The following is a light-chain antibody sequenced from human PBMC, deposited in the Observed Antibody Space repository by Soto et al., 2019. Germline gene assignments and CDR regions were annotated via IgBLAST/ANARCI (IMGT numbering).Light chain of an antibody. CDR1: QSISRW. CDR3: QQSYSSPPT. V-gene: IGKV1-39*01. Sequence: IQMTQSPSTLSASVGYRFTVTCRASQSISRWLAWYQQKPWKAPKLLIFAASSSQSGVPSRFSGSRSGPDFTLTISSLQPEDFATYYCQQSYSSPPTFGQGTTVDIK. J-gene: IGKJ1*01. CDR2: AAS.